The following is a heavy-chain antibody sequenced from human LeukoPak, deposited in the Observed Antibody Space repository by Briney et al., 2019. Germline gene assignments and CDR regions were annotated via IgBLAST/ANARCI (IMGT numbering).Heavy chain of an antibody. J-gene: IGHJ4*02. CDR1: GYTFTNYG. D-gene: IGHD2-15*01. V-gene: IGHV1-18*01. Sequence: ASVKVSCKASGYTFTNYGISWVRQAPGHGLEWMGWISAYNGHTDSAQKFQGRVTMTTDTSTSTAYMELRSLRSDDTATYYCARASAQWSDYWGQGTLVTVSS. CDR3: ARASAQWSDY. CDR2: ISAYNGHT.